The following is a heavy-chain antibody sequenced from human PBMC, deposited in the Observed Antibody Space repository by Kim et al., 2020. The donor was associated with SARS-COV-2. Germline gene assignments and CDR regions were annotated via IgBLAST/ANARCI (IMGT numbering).Heavy chain of an antibody. CDR1: GFTFDDYT. CDR3: AKDITSRITNNAFDI. V-gene: IGHV3-43*01. Sequence: GGSLRLSCAASGFTFDDYTMHWVRQAPGKGLEWVSLISWDGGSTYYADSVKGRFTISRDNSKNSLYLQMNSLRTEDTALYYCAKDITSRITNNAFDIWGQGTMVTVSS. D-gene: IGHD3-10*01. CDR2: ISWDGGST. J-gene: IGHJ3*02.